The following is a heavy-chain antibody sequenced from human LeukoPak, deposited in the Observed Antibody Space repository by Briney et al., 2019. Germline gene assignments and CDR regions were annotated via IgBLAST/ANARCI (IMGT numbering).Heavy chain of an antibody. J-gene: IGHJ4*02. CDR1: GFTFGSHA. Sequence: GGSLRLSCEASGFTFGSHAIYWVRQAPGKGLEWVAGIFGSGGSPHYADPVKGRFTISRDNSRNTVYLQIDSLRAEDTAVYYCGKTTVGYSSGQKPAWPVDYWGQGTLVTVSS. CDR3: GKTTVGYSSGQKPAWPVDY. D-gene: IGHD5-18*01. V-gene: IGHV3-23*01. CDR2: IFGSGGSP.